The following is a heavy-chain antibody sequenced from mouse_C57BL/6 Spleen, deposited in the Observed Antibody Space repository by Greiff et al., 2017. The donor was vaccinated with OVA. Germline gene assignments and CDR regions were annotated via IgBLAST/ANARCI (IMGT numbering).Heavy chain of an antibody. J-gene: IGHJ2*01. D-gene: IGHD1-1*01. CDR2: IYPGSGNT. CDR3: ARQEDYYGSHFDY. Sequence: VQLQQSGAELVRPGASVKLSCKASGYTFTDYYINWVKQRPGQGLEWIARIYPGSGNTYYNEKFKGKATLTAEKSSSTAYMQLSSLTSEDSAVYFCARQEDYYGSHFDYWGQGTTLTVSS. V-gene: IGHV1-76*01. CDR1: GYTFTDYY.